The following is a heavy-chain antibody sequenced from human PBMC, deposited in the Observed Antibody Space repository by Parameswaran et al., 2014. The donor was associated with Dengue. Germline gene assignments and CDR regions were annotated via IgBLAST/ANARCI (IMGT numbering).Heavy chain of an antibody. V-gene: IGHV3-23*01. Sequence: VRQAPGKGLQWVSSISGSGGSTYYADSVKGRFTISRDNSKNTLYLQMNSLRAEDTAVYYCAKGPTVTRYLFDYWAREPWSPSPQ. CDR3: AKGPTVTRYLFDY. J-gene: IGHJ4*02. CDR2: ISGSGGST. D-gene: IGHD4-17*01.